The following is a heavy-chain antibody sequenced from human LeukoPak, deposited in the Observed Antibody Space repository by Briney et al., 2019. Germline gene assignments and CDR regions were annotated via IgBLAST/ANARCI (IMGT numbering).Heavy chain of an antibody. V-gene: IGHV3-7*01. CDR1: GFTFSNYW. CDR3: ARDKVTY. J-gene: IGHJ4*02. CDR2: INKDGSEI. Sequence: GSLRLSCAASGFTFSNYWMSWVRQAPGKGLEWVAHINKDGSEIYYVDSVKGRFTISRDNAKNSLSLQMNSLRVEDTAVYYCARDKVTYWGQGTLVTVSS.